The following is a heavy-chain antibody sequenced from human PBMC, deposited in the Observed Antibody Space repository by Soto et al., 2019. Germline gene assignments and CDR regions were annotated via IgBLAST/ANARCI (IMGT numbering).Heavy chain of an antibody. CDR1: GVSLTTSGVG. J-gene: IGHJ6*02. Sequence: QITLKESGPTLVKPTQTLTLTCTFSGVSLTTSGVGVGWIRQPPGKALEWLALIYWNDNKLYSPSLKTRLTITKDTSKNQVVLTMTNMDPVDTATYYCIHQKGFTGGIYYYGMDFWGPGTTVTVSS. CDR3: IHQKGFTGGIYYYGMDF. D-gene: IGHD7-27*01. V-gene: IGHV2-5*01. CDR2: IYWNDNK.